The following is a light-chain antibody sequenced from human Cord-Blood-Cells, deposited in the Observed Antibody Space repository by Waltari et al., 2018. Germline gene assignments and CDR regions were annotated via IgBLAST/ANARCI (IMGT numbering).Light chain of an antibody. Sequence: DIVMTQSPLSLPVTPGEPASISCRSSQSLLHSNGYNYLDWYLQKPGQSPQLLIYLGSNRASGVPDRFSGSGSGTDFTLKISRGEAEDVGVYYCMQALQTPITFGQGHDWRLN. CDR3: MQALQTPIT. CDR2: LGS. J-gene: IGKJ5*01. V-gene: IGKV2-28*01. CDR1: QSLLHSNGYNY.